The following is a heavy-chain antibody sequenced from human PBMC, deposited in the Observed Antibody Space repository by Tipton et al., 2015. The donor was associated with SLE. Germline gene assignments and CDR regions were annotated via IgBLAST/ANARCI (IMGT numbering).Heavy chain of an antibody. D-gene: IGHD6-13*01. CDR3: ARSRGIAAAEDY. J-gene: IGHJ4*02. CDR1: GGSISSSSYY. Sequence: LRLSCTVSGGSISSSSYYWGWIRQPPGKGLEWIGSIYYSGSTYYNPSLKSRVTISVDTSKNQFSLKLRSVTAADTAVYYCARSRGIAAAEDYWGQGTLVTVSS. CDR2: IYYSGST. V-gene: IGHV4-39*07.